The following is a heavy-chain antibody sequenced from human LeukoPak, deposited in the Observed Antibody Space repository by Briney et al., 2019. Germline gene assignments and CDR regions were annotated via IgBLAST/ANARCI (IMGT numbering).Heavy chain of an antibody. Sequence: PSETLSLTCTVSGDSISSGGHSWSWIRQPPGKALELIGYIFYSGSTYYNPSLKSRVTMSVDTSKNQFSLELSTVTAADTAVYYCARDGRVGATPFDYWGQGTLVTVSS. CDR2: IFYSGST. J-gene: IGHJ4*02. CDR3: ARDGRVGATPFDY. D-gene: IGHD1-26*01. CDR1: GDSISSGGHS. V-gene: IGHV4-30-4*07.